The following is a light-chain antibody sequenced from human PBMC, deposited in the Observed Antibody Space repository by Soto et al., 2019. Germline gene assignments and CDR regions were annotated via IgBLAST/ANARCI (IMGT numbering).Light chain of an antibody. CDR1: QSISNY. CDR3: QQSYNAPRT. J-gene: IGKJ2*01. CDR2: DSS. Sequence: DIPMTQSRSSLSASVGDRVTITCRASQSISNYLSWYQQKPGKASKLLIYDSSTLRSGVPSRFSGSGSGTDFTLTISRLQPEDFATYYCQQSYNAPRTFGQGTKLEIE. V-gene: IGKV1-39*01.